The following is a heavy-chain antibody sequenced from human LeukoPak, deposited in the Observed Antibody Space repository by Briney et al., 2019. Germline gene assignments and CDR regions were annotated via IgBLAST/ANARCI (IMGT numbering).Heavy chain of an antibody. CDR1: GFTFSSYA. CDR3: ARLYLWFGERYFDY. Sequence: GGSLRLSCAASGFTFSSYAMSWVRQAPGKGLEWVSAISGSGGRTYYADSVKGRFTISRDNSKNTLYLQMNSLRAEDTAVYYCARLYLWFGERYFDYWGQGTLVTVSS. CDR2: ISGSGGRT. V-gene: IGHV3-23*01. J-gene: IGHJ4*02. D-gene: IGHD3-10*01.